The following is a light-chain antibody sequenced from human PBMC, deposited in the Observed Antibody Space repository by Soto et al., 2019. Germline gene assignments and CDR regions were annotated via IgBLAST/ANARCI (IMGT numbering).Light chain of an antibody. J-gene: IGLJ1*01. CDR3: CSYAGSYIYV. CDR2: DVS. Sequence: QSALTQSRSVSGSPGQSVTISCTGTSRDVGNYNYVSWYQQHPGKAPKLMIYDVSKRPSGVPDRFSGSKSGNTASLTISGLQAEDEADYYCCSYAGSYIYVFGTGTKLTVL. V-gene: IGLV2-11*01. CDR1: SRDVGNYNY.